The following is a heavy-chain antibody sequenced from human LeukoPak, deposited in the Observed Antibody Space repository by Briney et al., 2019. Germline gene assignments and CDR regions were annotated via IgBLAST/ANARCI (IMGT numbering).Heavy chain of an antibody. J-gene: IGHJ4*02. CDR1: GFTFSSYS. Sequence: PGGSLRLSCAASGFTFSSYSMNWVRQPPGKGLEWIGSIYYSGSTYYNPSLKSRVTISVDTSKNQFSLKLSSVTAADTAVYYCARQKSTVTNDYWGQGTLVTVSS. V-gene: IGHV4-39*07. D-gene: IGHD4-17*01. CDR3: ARQKSTVTNDY. CDR2: IYYSGST.